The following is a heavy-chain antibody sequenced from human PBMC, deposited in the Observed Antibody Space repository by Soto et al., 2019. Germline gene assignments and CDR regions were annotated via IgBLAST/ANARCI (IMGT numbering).Heavy chain of an antibody. CDR3: ARCGRITIFGVVDY. Sequence: QVQLVESGGGVVQPGRSLRLSCAASRFTFSSYAMHWVRQAPGKGLEWVAVISYDGSNKYYADSVKGRFTISRDNSKNTLYLQMNSLRAEDTAVYYCARCGRITIFGVVDYWGQGTLVTVSS. D-gene: IGHD3-3*01. J-gene: IGHJ4*02. V-gene: IGHV3-30-3*01. CDR1: RFTFSSYA. CDR2: ISYDGSNK.